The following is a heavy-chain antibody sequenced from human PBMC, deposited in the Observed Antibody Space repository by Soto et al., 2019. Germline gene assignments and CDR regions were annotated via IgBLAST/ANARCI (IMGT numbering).Heavy chain of an antibody. J-gene: IGHJ6*02. CDR3: ARDEYYYDSSGYYYRSARPYYYYYGMDV. CDR2: INSDGSST. CDR1: GFTLSSYC. V-gene: IGHV3-74*01. Sequence: GGSLRLSCAASGFTLSSYCMHWVRQAPGKGLVWVSRINSDGSSTSYADSVKGRFTISRDNAKNTLYLQMNSLRAEDTAVYYCARDEYYYDSSGYYYRSARPYYYYYGMDVWGQGTTVTVSS. D-gene: IGHD3-22*01.